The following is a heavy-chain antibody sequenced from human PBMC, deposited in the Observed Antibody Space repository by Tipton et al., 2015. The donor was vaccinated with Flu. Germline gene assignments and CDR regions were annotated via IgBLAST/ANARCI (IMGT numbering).Heavy chain of an antibody. D-gene: IGHD3-16*01. CDR2: IGSSGDT. CDR1: GFTFNIYG. V-gene: IGHV3-13*01. J-gene: IGHJ3*02. Sequence: GSLRLSCEASGFTFNIYGMHWVRQTTGKGLQWVSGIGSSGDTYYPDSVKGRFTISRDNAKNSVYLQMRSLRAGDTAVYYCARGLKMVGSGWGRPIDIWGQGTTVTVSS. CDR3: ARGLKMVGSGWGRPIDI.